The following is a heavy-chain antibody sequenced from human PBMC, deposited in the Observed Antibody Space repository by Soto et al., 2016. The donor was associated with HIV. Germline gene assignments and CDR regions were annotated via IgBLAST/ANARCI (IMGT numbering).Heavy chain of an antibody. CDR3: VRPTTMTSDAFDI. CDR2: ITHFGRT. Sequence: QVQLQQWGAGLLKPSETLSLKCAVYGGSFSGHYWSWIRQFPGQGLEWIGEITHFGRTNYNPSLKGRVSLSVDTSKNQFSLKMDSVTAADTAVYYCVRPTTMTSDAFDIWGQGTLATVSA. CDR1: GGSFSGHY. J-gene: IGHJ3*02. D-gene: IGHD2-2*01. V-gene: IGHV4-34*02.